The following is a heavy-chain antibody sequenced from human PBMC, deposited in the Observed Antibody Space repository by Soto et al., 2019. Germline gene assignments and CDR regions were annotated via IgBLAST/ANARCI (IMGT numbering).Heavy chain of an antibody. V-gene: IGHV3-7*01. J-gene: IGHJ4*02. CDR3: ARNRGGEMLDY. D-gene: IGHD3-10*01. Sequence: EVQLVESGGALVQPGGALRLSCATSGCTFTQYWMNWVRQAPGKGLEWVANINIDGTEKYYGDSVKGRFTITRDNAKNSLYLQMDSLRDKDMAVYYCARNRGGEMLDYWGQGTLVTVSS. CDR1: GCTFTQYW. CDR2: INIDGTEK.